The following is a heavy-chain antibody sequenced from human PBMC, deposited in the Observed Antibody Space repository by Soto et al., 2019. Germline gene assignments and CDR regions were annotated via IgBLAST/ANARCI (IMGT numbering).Heavy chain of an antibody. CDR3: ARDDSAYYDDSSGELKN. V-gene: IGHV1-69*13. Sequence: ASVKVSCKASGGTFSSYAISWVRQAPGQGLEWMGGIIPIFGTANYAQKFQGRVTITADESTSTAYMELSSLRSEDTAVYYCARDDSAYYDDSSGELKNWGQRTLVTVSS. J-gene: IGHJ4*02. CDR2: IIPIFGTA. D-gene: IGHD3-22*01. CDR1: GGTFSSYA.